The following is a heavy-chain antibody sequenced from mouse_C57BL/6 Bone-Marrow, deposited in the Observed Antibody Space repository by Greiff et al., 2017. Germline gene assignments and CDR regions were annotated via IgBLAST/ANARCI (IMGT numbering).Heavy chain of an antibody. CDR3: AREGYSNDFDD. D-gene: IGHD2-5*01. J-gene: IGHJ3*01. Sequence: QVQLQQPGAELVMPGASVKLSCKASGYTFTSYWMHWVKQRPGQGLEWIGEIDPSDSYTNYNQKFKGKATLTADKSSSTAYMQLSSLTSEDSAVYYCAREGYSNDFDDWGQGTLVTVSA. V-gene: IGHV1-69*01. CDR2: IDPSDSYT. CDR1: GYTFTSYW.